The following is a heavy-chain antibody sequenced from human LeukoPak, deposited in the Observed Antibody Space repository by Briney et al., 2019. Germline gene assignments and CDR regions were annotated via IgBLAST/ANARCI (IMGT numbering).Heavy chain of an antibody. D-gene: IGHD3-16*02. Sequence: SETLSLTCAVYGGSFSGYYWSWIRQPPGKGLEWIGEINHSGSTNYNPSLKSRVTISVDTSKNQFSLKLSSVTAADTAVYYCARGQTYYDYVWGSYRHALFDYWGQGTLVTVSS. CDR2: INHSGST. V-gene: IGHV4-34*01. CDR3: ARGQTYYDYVWGSYRHALFDY. CDR1: GGSFSGYY. J-gene: IGHJ4*02.